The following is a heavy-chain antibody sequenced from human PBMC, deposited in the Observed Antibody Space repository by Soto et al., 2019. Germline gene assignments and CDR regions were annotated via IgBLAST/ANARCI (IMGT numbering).Heavy chain of an antibody. CDR3: ARGLDFWSGYYAQYYYGLDV. Sequence: QPGGSLRLSCAASGFSVSNNYMNWVRQAPGKGLEWVSLIYSGGTTHYADSVKGRFTISRDNSKNTLYFQMNSLRAEDTAVYYCARGLDFWSGYYAQYYYGLDVWGQGTTVTVSS. J-gene: IGHJ6*02. CDR1: GFSVSNNY. D-gene: IGHD3-3*01. V-gene: IGHV3-53*01. CDR2: IYSGGTT.